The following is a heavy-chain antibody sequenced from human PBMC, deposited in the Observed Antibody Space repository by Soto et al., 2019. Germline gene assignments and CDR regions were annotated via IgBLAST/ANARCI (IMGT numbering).Heavy chain of an antibody. CDR2: ISGSGGST. CDR1: GFTFSSYA. Sequence: GGSQRLSCAASGFTFSSYAMSWVRQAPGKGLEWVSAISGSGGSTYYADSVKGRFTISRDNSKNTLYLQMNSLRAEDTAVYYCAKDDQYYYDSSGYSDYWGQGTLVTVSS. CDR3: AKDDQYYYDSSGYSDY. J-gene: IGHJ4*02. D-gene: IGHD3-22*01. V-gene: IGHV3-23*01.